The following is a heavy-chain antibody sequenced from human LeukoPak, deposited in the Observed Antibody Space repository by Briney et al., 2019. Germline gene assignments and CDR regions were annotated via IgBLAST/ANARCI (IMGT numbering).Heavy chain of an antibody. CDR3: ARHQDTSGYYYNFDY. V-gene: IGHV4-59*08. Sequence: SETLSLTCTVSGGSLSSYYWSWIRQPPGKGLEWIGSIYYSGSTNYNPSLKSRVTISVDTSKSQFSVELSSVTAADTAMYYCARHQDTSGYYYNFDYWGQGTLVTVSS. CDR2: IYYSGST. D-gene: IGHD3-22*01. J-gene: IGHJ4*02. CDR1: GGSLSSYY.